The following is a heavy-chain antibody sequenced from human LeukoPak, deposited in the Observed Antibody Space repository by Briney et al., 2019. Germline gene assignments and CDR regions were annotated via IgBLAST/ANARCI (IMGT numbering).Heavy chain of an antibody. CDR1: GYTFTSYA. CDR3: ARDSGYNWNDVGYFDY. Sequence: ASVKVSCKASGYTFTSYAMHWVRQAPGQRLEWMGWINAGNGNTKYSQEFQGRVTITRDTSASTAHMELSSLRSEDMAVYYCARDSGYNWNDVGYFDYWGQGTLVTVSS. J-gene: IGHJ4*02. D-gene: IGHD1-20*01. V-gene: IGHV1-3*03. CDR2: INAGNGNT.